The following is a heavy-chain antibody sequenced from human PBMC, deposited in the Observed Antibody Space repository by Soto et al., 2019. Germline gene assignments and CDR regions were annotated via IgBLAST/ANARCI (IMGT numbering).Heavy chain of an antibody. CDR2: IYYRGST. Sequence: QLQLQESGPGLVKPSETLSLTCTVSGGSISSSSYYWGWIRQPPGKGLEWIGSIYYRGSTYYNPSLKSRVTISVDTSKNQFSLKLSSVTAADTAVYYCARRLYYDSSGFEGGGMDVWGQGTTVTVSS. J-gene: IGHJ6*02. CDR3: ARRLYYDSSGFEGGGMDV. V-gene: IGHV4-39*01. CDR1: GGSISSSSYY. D-gene: IGHD3-22*01.